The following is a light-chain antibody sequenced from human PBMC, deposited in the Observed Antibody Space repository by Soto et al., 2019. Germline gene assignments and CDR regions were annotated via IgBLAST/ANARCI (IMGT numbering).Light chain of an antibody. J-gene: IGKJ1*01. CDR1: QSLAGY. V-gene: IGKV1-39*01. CDR2: ATS. Sequence: DIQMTQSPSSLSASVGDRVTITCRASQSLAGYLIWYQQKPGEAPKLLIYATSTLQSGVPSRFSGSGSGADYTLTISSLQPEDFATYSCQQSHSTPRTFGQGTKVEIK. CDR3: QQSHSTPRT.